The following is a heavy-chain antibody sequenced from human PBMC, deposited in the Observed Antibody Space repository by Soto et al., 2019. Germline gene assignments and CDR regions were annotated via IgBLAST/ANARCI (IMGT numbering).Heavy chain of an antibody. V-gene: IGHV4-59*08. D-gene: IGHD2-2*01. J-gene: IGHJ5*02. CDR2: MYFSGST. CDR1: GDSISGSS. Sequence: TSETLSLTCTVSGDSISGSSWSWIRQPPGKGLEWIAYMYFSGSTNYNPSLKSRVTISVDTSKNQFSLKLSSVTAADTAVYYCARLLIYCSSTSCYGRFDPWGQGTLVTVSS. CDR3: ARLLIYCSSTSCYGRFDP.